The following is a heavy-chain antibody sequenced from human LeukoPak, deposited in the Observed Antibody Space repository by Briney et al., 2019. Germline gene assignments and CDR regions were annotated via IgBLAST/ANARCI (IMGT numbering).Heavy chain of an antibody. Sequence: PSETLSLTCTVSGGSISSYYWSWIRQPAGKGLEWIGRIYTSGSTNYNPSVKSRVTMSVDTSKNQFSLKLSSVTAADTAVYYCASSKLLGYCSSTSCRTNSYYYYYMDVWGKGTTVTVSS. CDR2: IYTSGST. V-gene: IGHV4-4*07. D-gene: IGHD2-2*01. J-gene: IGHJ6*03. CDR3: ASSKLLGYCSSTSCRTNSYYYYYMDV. CDR1: GGSISSYY.